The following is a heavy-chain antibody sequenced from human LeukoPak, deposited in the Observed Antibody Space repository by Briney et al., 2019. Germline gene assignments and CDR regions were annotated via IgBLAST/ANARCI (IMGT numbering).Heavy chain of an antibody. J-gene: IGHJ4*02. Sequence: ASVKVSCKASGFTFTGYYIHWVRQAPGQGLEWMGYINPHSGDTNSTQKFQGRVTMTTDTSISAAYMELSSLISDDTAMYYCVREGNELLSKNFDYWGQGTLVTVSS. CDR3: VREGNELLSKNFDY. CDR1: GFTFTGYY. V-gene: IGHV1-2*02. D-gene: IGHD2-21*02. CDR2: INPHSGDT.